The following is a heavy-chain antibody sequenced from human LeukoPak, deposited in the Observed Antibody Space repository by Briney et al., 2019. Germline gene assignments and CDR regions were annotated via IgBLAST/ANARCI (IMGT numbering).Heavy chain of an antibody. CDR1: GFTFSSYG. Sequence: PGGSLRLSCAASGFTFSSYGMHWVRQAPGKGLEWVAVIWYDGSNKYYADSVKGRFTISRDNSKNTLYLQMNSLRAEDTAVYYCARDLISDFWSGYNYWGQGTLVTVFS. CDR2: IWYDGSNK. J-gene: IGHJ4*02. D-gene: IGHD3-3*01. V-gene: IGHV3-33*01. CDR3: ARDLISDFWSGYNY.